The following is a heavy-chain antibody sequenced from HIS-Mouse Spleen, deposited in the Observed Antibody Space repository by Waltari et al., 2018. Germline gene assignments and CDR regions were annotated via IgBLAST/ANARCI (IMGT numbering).Heavy chain of an antibody. J-gene: IGHJ4*02. CDR3: AHRRDYFDY. CDR2: IYWDDDK. V-gene: IGHV2-5*02. Sequence: QITLKESGHTLVQPTQTLTLTCTFSGYSLSTSGMGVGWIRQPPGKALDWLALIYWDDDKRYSPSLKSRLTITKDTSKNQVVLTMTNMDPVDTATYYCAHRRDYFDYWGQGTLVTVSS. CDR1: GYSLSTSGMG.